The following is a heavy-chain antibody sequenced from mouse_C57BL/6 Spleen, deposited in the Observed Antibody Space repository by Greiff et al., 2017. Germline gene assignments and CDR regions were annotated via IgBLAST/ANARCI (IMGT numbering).Heavy chain of an antibody. CDR2: IDPSDSYT. Sequence: VQLQQPGAELVMPGASVKLSCKASGYTFTSYWMHWVKQRPGQGLEWIGEIDPSDSYTNYNQKFKGKSTLTVDKSSSTAYMQLSSLTSEDSAVYYCARSHYGSSLDYWGQGTTLTVSS. J-gene: IGHJ2*01. CDR1: GYTFTSYW. D-gene: IGHD1-1*01. CDR3: ARSHYGSSLDY. V-gene: IGHV1-69*01.